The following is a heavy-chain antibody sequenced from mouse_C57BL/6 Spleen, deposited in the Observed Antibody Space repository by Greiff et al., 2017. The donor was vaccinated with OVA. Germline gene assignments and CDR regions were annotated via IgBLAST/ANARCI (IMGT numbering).Heavy chain of an antibody. Sequence: EVQGVESGGGLVQPGGSLKLSCAASGFTFSDYYMYWVRQTPEKRLEWVAYISNGGGSTYYPDTVKGRFTISRDNAKNTLYLQMRRLKSEDTAMYYCARQYYGSSCPWYFDVWGTGTTVTVSS. CDR2: ISNGGGST. CDR1: GFTFSDYY. CDR3: ARQYYGSSCPWYFDV. J-gene: IGHJ1*03. D-gene: IGHD1-1*01. V-gene: IGHV5-12*01.